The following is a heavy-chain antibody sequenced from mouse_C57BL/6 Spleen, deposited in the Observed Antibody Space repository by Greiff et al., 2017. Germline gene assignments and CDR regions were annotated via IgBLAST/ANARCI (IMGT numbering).Heavy chain of an antibody. CDR3: AGSNRGWFAD. Sequence: QVQLKESGAELVRPGTSVKVSCKASGYAFTNYLIAWVKQRPGQGLEWIGVINPGSGGTNYNEKFKGKATLTADKSSSTAYMQLSSLTSEDSAVYFCAGSNRGWFADWGQGTLVSVSA. V-gene: IGHV1-54*01. CDR2: INPGSGGT. D-gene: IGHD2-5*01. J-gene: IGHJ3*01. CDR1: GYAFTNYL.